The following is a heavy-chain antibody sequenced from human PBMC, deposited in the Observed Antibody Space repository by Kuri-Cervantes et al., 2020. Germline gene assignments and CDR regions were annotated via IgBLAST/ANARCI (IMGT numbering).Heavy chain of an antibody. J-gene: IGHJ5*02. CDR3: AKDALGIRLAGKGPLDP. CDR2: ISYDGSKK. CDR1: GFTFSNYG. D-gene: IGHD3-10*01. Sequence: LSLTCAASGFTFSNYGMHWVRQAPGKGLEWVAVISYDGSKKDYVDSLKGRFTISRDNSKNMLYLQMNSLRTEDTVVYHCAKDALGIRLAGKGPLDPWGQGTRVTVSS. V-gene: IGHV3-30*18.